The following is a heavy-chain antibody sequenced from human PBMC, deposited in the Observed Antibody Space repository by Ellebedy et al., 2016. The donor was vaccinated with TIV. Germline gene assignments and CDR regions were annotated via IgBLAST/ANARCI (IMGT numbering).Heavy chain of an antibody. V-gene: IGHV1-24*01. J-gene: IGHJ4*02. Sequence: ASVKVSCKVSGYTLTELSMHWVRQAPGKGLEWMGGFDPEDGETIYAQKFQGRVTMTEDTSTDTAYMELSSLRSDDTAVYYCAREWLLELKGPYGGGPVDYWGQGTLVTVSS. D-gene: IGHD3-22*01. CDR3: AREWLLELKGPYGGGPVDY. CDR2: FDPEDGET. CDR1: GYTLTELS.